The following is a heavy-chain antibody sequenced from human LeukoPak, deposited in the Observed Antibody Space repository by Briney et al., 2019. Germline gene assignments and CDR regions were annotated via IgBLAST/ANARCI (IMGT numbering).Heavy chain of an antibody. V-gene: IGHV3-33*01. D-gene: IGHD1-14*01. J-gene: IGHJ4*02. CDR2: IWYDGSNK. Sequence: GGSLRLSCAASGFTFSSYDMHWVRQAPGKGLEWVAVIWYDGSNKYYADSVKGRFTISRDNSKNTLYLQMNSLRAEDTAVYYCAREGTYEMYYFDYWGQGTLVTVSS. CDR1: GFTFSSYD. CDR3: AREGTYEMYYFDY.